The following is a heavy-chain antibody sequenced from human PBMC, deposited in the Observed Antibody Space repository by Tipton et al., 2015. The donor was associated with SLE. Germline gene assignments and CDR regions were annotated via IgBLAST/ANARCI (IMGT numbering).Heavy chain of an antibody. CDR3: ARDRIAAAGLNWFDP. D-gene: IGHD6-13*01. CDR2: IYYIGST. Sequence: TLSLTCTVSGGSVSSGTYFWGWFRQPPGKGLGWIGSIYYIGSTYYNPSLKSRVTISVDTSKNQFSLKLSSVTAADTAVYYCARDRIAAAGLNWFDPWGQGSQGNVSS. V-gene: IGHV4-39*07. J-gene: IGHJ5*02. CDR1: GGSVSSGTYF.